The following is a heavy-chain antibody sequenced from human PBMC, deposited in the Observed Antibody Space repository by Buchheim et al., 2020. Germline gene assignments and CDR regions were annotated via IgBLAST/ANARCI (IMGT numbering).Heavy chain of an antibody. CDR2: IKQDGSEK. Sequence: EVQLVESGGGLVQPGGSLRLSCAASGFTFSSYWMSWVRQAPGKGLEWVANIKQDGSEKYYVDSVKGRFTISRDNAKNSLYLQMNCLRAEETAMYYCARELLEGAIFLVPWGQGTL. V-gene: IGHV3-7*01. CDR1: GFTFSSYW. J-gene: IGHJ5*02. D-gene: IGHD3-9*01. CDR3: ARELLEGAIFLVP.